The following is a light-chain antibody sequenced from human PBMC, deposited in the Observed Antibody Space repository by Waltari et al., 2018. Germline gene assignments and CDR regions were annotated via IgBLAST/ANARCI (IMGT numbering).Light chain of an antibody. CDR3: CSFTSSSTWV. J-gene: IGLJ3*02. CDR1: ATALVGFNY. Sequence: QSALPQPAPVSGSPGQSIPIPCLGTATALVGFNYAPWYQQRPGKAPKLIIFAVSSRPSGISNRFSGSKFGNTASLTISGLQPEDEADYYCCSFTSSSTWVFGGGTKLTVL. CDR2: AVS. V-gene: IGLV2-14*01.